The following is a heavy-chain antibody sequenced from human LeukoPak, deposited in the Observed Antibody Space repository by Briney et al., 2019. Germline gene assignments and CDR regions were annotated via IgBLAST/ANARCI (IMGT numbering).Heavy chain of an antibody. Sequence: GGSLRLSCAASGFTFSDHYMDWVRQAPGKGLEWVGRTRNKANSYTTEYAASVKGRFTISRGDSKNSLYLQMNSLKTEDTAVYYCAREDSSGYYYWYFDLWGRGTLVTVSS. J-gene: IGHJ2*01. CDR3: AREDSSGYYYWYFDL. CDR2: TRNKANSYTT. D-gene: IGHD3-22*01. CDR1: GFTFSDHY. V-gene: IGHV3-72*01.